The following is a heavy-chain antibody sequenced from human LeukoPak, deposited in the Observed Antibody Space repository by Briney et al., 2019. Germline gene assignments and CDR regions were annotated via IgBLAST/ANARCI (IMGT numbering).Heavy chain of an antibody. CDR1: GFTVSSNY. D-gene: IGHD3-10*01. V-gene: IGHV3-53*05. CDR2: IYSGGST. Sequence: GGSLRLSCAASGFTVSSNYMSWVRQAPGKGLEWVSVIYSGGSTYYADSVKGRFTISRDNSKNTLYLQMNSLRAEDTAVYYCAKDMYGSGSYYNDGMDVWGKGTTVTVSS. J-gene: IGHJ6*04. CDR3: AKDMYGSGSYYNDGMDV.